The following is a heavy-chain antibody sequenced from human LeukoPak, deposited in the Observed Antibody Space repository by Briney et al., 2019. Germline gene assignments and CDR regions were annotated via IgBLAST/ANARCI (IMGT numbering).Heavy chain of an antibody. Sequence: PGGSLRLSCAASGFTFSSYAMHWVRQAPGKGLEWVAVISYDGSNNYYADPVKGRFTISRDNSKSTLYLQMNSLRAEGTAGYYCARDLGEAKHSCCVMDVWRQETTVSVS. CDR2: ISYDGSNN. CDR3: ARDLGEAKHSCCVMDV. J-gene: IGHJ6*01. V-gene: IGHV3-30-3*01. D-gene: IGHD2-2*01. CDR1: GFTFSSYA.